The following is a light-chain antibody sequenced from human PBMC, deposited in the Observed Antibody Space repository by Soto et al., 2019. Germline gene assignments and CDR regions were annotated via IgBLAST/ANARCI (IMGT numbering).Light chain of an antibody. Sequence: EIVLTQSPGTLSLSPGERATLSCRASQNVSSSSLAWYQQKPGQAPRLLIYGASSRATGIPDRFSGSGSGTDFTLTISRLEPEDFAVYYCQQYGSSPKTFGHGTKVEIK. CDR2: GAS. V-gene: IGKV3-20*01. J-gene: IGKJ1*01. CDR1: QNVSSSS. CDR3: QQYGSSPKT.